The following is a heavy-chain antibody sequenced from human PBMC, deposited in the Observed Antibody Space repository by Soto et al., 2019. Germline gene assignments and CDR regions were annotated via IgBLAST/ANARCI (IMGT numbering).Heavy chain of an antibody. Sequence: EVQLVESGGGLVKPGGSLRLSCAASGFTFSSYSMNWVRQAPGKGLEWVSSISSSSSYIYYADSVKGRFTISRDNAKNSLYLQMSSLRAEDTAVYYCARDQWVGAGIAARIVPGRYFDYCGQGTLVTVSS. V-gene: IGHV3-21*01. J-gene: IGHJ4*02. D-gene: IGHD6-13*01. CDR1: GFTFSSYS. CDR3: ARDQWVGAGIAARIVPGRYFDY. CDR2: ISSSSSYI.